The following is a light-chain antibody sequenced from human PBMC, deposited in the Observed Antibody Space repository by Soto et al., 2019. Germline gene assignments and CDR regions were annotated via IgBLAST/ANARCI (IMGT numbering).Light chain of an antibody. J-gene: IGKJ4*01. V-gene: IGKV2-28*01. CDR3: MQARQSPIT. CDR1: QSLLYRNGNSY. CDR2: LAS. Sequence: DIVMAQSPLSLSVTPGEPASISCRSSQSLLYRNGNSYLDWYLQKPGQPPQLLIYLASTRASGVPDRFSGSGSGTDFSLKISRVEAEDVGVYYCMQARQSPITFGGGTKVEIK.